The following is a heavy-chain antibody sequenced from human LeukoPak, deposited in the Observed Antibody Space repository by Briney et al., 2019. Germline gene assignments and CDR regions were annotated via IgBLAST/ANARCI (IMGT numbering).Heavy chain of an antibody. CDR1: GFTFSSYE. Sequence: PGGSLRLSCAASGFTFSSYEMNWVRQAPGKGPEWVSYISSSGSTIYYADSVKGRFTISRDNAKNSLYLQMNSLRAEDTAVYYCARAKVRDDAFDIWGQGTMVTVSS. V-gene: IGHV3-48*03. CDR3: ARAKVRDDAFDI. D-gene: IGHD3-10*01. CDR2: ISSSGSTI. J-gene: IGHJ3*02.